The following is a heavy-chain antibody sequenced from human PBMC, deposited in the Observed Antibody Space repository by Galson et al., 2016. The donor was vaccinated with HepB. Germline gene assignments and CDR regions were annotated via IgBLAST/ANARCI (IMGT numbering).Heavy chain of an antibody. J-gene: IGHJ3*02. CDR1: GFTFSLYT. D-gene: IGHD3-10*01. CDR3: ANIHAGSFAFDI. Sequence: SLRLSCAASGFTFSLYTMHWVRQAPGKGLEWVSLISNAAPNKYYADSVKGRFTISRDTSKNTLYLQMNSLRTEDTATYYCANIHAGSFAFDIWGQGTKVTVSS. V-gene: IGHV3-30-3*01. CDR2: ISNAAPNK.